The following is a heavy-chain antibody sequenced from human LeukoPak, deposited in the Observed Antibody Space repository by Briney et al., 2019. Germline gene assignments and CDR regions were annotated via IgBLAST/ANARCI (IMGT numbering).Heavy chain of an antibody. Sequence: GGSLILSCAASGFSFRGYNMNWVRQAPGKGLEWVSFITSTSSHIHYADSVKGRVTISRDNAKNSLYLQMNSLRAEDTAVYYCARDSRGYYGSGNYHPNFDSWGQETLVTVSS. D-gene: IGHD3-10*01. CDR3: ARDSRGYYGSGNYHPNFDS. CDR2: ITSTSSHI. V-gene: IGHV3-21*01. J-gene: IGHJ4*02. CDR1: GFSFRGYN.